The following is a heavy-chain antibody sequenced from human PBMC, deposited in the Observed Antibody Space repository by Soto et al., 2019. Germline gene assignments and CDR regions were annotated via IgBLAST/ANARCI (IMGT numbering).Heavy chain of an antibody. CDR2: IYHTGTT. D-gene: IGHD6-19*01. CDR1: GDSVSSNYY. J-gene: IGHJ4*02. Sequence: QVQLQESGPGLVKPSGTLSLTFAVSGDSVSSNYYWCWVRQPPGKGLEWIGDIYHTGTTNYNPSLKSRVTISVEKSNNQFSLDLSSVTAADTAVYYCARSAGWYAVHSWGPGTLVTVSS. CDR3: ARSAGWYAVHS. V-gene: IGHV4-4*02.